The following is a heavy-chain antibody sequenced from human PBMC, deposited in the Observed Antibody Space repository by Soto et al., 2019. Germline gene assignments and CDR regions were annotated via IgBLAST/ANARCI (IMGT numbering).Heavy chain of an antibody. CDR2: ISGGGSIT. V-gene: IGHV3-23*01. CDR1: GFTFTNYA. D-gene: IGHD6-13*01. J-gene: IGHJ4*02. CDR3: AKTIRGGYSSSWYYFDY. Sequence: PGGSLRLSCAASGFTFTNYAITWVRQAPGKGLEWVSTISGGGSITYYADSLKGRFTISRDNSKNTLYLQINSLRAEDTAVYYCAKTIRGGYSSSWYYFDYWGQGTLVTVSS.